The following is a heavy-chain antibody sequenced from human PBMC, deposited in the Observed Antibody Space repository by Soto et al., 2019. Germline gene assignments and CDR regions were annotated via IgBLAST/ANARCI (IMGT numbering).Heavy chain of an antibody. Sequence: QVQLQQWGAGLLKPSETLSLTCAVYGGSFSGYYWSWIRKPPGKGLEWIGEINHSGSTNYNPSLKSRVTISVDTSKNQFSLKLSSVTAADTAVYYCATSRGVRIEAAGTGDYWGQGTLVTVSS. CDR2: INHSGST. V-gene: IGHV4-34*01. CDR3: ATSRGVRIEAAGTGDY. J-gene: IGHJ4*02. D-gene: IGHD6-13*01. CDR1: GGSFSGYY.